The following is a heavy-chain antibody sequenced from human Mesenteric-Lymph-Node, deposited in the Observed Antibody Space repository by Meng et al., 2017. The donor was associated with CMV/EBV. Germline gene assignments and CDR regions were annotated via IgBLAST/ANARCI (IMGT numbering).Heavy chain of an antibody. V-gene: IGHV4-34*01. CDR2: INHSGST. J-gene: IGHJ4*02. D-gene: IGHD3-10*01. CDR1: GYY. Sequence: GYYWSWIRQPPGTGLEWIGEINHSGSTNYNPSLKSRVTISVDTSKNQFSLKLSSVTAADTAVYYCARGARKQNVLLWFGEYRGGFDYWGQGTLVTVSS. CDR3: ARGARKQNVLLWFGEYRGGFDY.